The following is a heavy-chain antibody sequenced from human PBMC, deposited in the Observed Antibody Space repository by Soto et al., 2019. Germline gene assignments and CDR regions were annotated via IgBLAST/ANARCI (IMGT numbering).Heavy chain of an antibody. Sequence: GGSLRLSCAASGFTFSSSWMHWVRQAPGKGLVWVSRVSGDGSSTNYADSVKGRFTISRDNAKNSLYLQMNGLRAEDTAVYYCARVKSLAGHYWGQGTLVTVSS. CDR3: ARVKSLAGHY. V-gene: IGHV3-74*01. CDR2: VSGDGSST. J-gene: IGHJ4*02. CDR1: GFTFSSSW. D-gene: IGHD2-15*01.